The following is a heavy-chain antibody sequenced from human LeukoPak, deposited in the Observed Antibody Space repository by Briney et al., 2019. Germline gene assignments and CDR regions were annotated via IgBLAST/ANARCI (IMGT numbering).Heavy chain of an antibody. V-gene: IGHV3-7*03. Sequence: GGSLRLSCEGSGFTFSNYWMGWVRQAPGKGLQWVANIKTDGSEKYYVDSVKGRFTISRDNSKNTLYFQMNSLRAEDTAVYYCARDGHYWGQGTLVTVSS. CDR3: ARDGHY. CDR1: GFTFSNYW. J-gene: IGHJ4*02. CDR2: IKTDGSEK.